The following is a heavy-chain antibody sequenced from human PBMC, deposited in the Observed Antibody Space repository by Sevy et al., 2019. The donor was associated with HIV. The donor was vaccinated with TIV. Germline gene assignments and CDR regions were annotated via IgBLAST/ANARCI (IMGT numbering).Heavy chain of an antibody. CDR2: FYINGNT. CDR3: VREAFCSSATCYRPY. J-gene: IGHJ4*02. CDR1: GFTVSSNC. V-gene: IGHV3-66*01. D-gene: IGHD2-2*01. Sequence: GGSLRLSCAASGFTVSSNCMSWVRQAPGKGLEWVSIFYINGNTYYSDSVKGRFIISRDTSQNTVFLHMNSLRAEDTAVYYCVREAFCSSATCYRPYWGQGTLVTVSS.